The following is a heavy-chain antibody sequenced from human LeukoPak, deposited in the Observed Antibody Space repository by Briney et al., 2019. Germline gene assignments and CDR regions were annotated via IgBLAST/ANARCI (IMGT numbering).Heavy chain of an antibody. Sequence: SETLSLTCAVSGYSISSGYYWGWIRQPPGKGLEWIGEINHSGSTNYNPSLKSRVTISVDTSKNQFSLRLSSVTAADTAVYYCARVSGYDWESFHDYWGQGILVTVSS. CDR3: ARVSGYDWESFHDY. V-gene: IGHV4-38-2*01. CDR1: GYSISSGYY. D-gene: IGHD5-12*01. J-gene: IGHJ4*02. CDR2: INHSGST.